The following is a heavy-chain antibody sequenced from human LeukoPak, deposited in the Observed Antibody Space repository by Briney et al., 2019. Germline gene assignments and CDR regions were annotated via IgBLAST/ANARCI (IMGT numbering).Heavy chain of an antibody. CDR3: ARVVVVVAGDAFDI. CDR2: IKQDGSEK. CDR1: GFTFSSYW. Sequence: GGSLRLXCAASGFTFSSYWMSWVRQAPGKVLEWVANIKQDGSEKYYVDSVKGRFTISRDNAKNSLYLQMNSLRAEDTAVYYCARVVVVVAGDAFDIWGQGTMVTVSS. V-gene: IGHV3-7*04. D-gene: IGHD2-15*01. J-gene: IGHJ3*02.